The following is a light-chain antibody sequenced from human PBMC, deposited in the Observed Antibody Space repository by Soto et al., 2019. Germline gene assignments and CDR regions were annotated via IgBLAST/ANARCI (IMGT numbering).Light chain of an antibody. Sequence: QSVLTQPPSASGSLGQSVTISCAGTISDVGSYDYVSWYQPLPGEAPKLIIYEVTKRPSGVPHRFSGSKSGNTASLTVSGLQAEDEADYYCSSYAGSNNYVFGTGTKLTVL. CDR1: ISDVGSYDY. CDR2: EVT. V-gene: IGLV2-8*01. CDR3: SSYAGSNNYV. J-gene: IGLJ1*01.